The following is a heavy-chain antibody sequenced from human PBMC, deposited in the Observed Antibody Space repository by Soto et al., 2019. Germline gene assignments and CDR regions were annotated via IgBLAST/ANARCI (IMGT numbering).Heavy chain of an antibody. V-gene: IGHV3-73*01. J-gene: IGHJ4*02. CDR1: GFTFSGSA. D-gene: IGHD1-26*01. Sequence: LSLTCAASGFTFSGSAMHWVRQASGKGLEWVGRIRSKANSYATAYAASVKGRFTISRDDSKNTAYLQMNSLKTEDTAVYYCTRLVGATKGFDYWGQGTLVTVSS. CDR2: IRSKANSYAT. CDR3: TRLVGATKGFDY.